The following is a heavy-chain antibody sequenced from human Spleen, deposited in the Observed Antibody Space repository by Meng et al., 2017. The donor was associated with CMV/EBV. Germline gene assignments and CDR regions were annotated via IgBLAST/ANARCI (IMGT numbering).Heavy chain of an antibody. Sequence: ASVKVSCKASGYTFTAYYIHWVRQAPGQGLEWMGWINPNSDGTDYAQKFQGRVTMTRDTSISTAYMGLSRLRSDDTAVYYCAREYCPNGVCFHLGSNWFDPWGQGTLVTVSS. CDR3: AREYCPNGVCFHLGSNWFDP. CDR1: GYTFTAYY. J-gene: IGHJ5*02. D-gene: IGHD2-8*01. V-gene: IGHV1-2*02. CDR2: INPNSDGT.